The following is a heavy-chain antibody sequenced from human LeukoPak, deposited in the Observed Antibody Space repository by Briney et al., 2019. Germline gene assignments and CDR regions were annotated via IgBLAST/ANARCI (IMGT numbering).Heavy chain of an antibody. CDR2: ISSSGTTM. CDR3: ARDIRGYGDFDC. Sequence: PGGSLRLSCAASGFTFSSYEMNWVRQAPGKGLEWVSYISSSGTTMYYADSVKGRFTISRDNAKNSLYLQMNSLRDEDTAVYYCARDIRGYGDFDCWGQGTLVTVSS. V-gene: IGHV3-48*03. CDR1: GFTFSSYE. J-gene: IGHJ4*02. D-gene: IGHD4-17*01.